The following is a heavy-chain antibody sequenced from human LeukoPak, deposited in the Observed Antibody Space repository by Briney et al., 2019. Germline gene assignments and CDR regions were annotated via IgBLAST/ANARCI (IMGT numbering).Heavy chain of an antibody. V-gene: IGHV1-18*01. J-gene: IGHJ6*02. CDR2: ISAYNGNT. Sequence: ASVKVSCKASGYTLTSYGISWVRQAPGQGLEWMGWISAYNGNTNYAQKLQGRVTMTTDTSTSTAYMELRSLRSDDTAVYYCARVTGTTFYYGMDVWGQGTTVTVSS. D-gene: IGHD1-7*01. CDR1: GYTLTSYG. CDR3: ARVTGTTFYYGMDV.